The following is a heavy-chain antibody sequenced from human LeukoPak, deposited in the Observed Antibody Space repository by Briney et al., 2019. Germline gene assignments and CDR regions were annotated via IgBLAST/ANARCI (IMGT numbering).Heavy chain of an antibody. J-gene: IGHJ5*02. CDR1: GFTFSSYG. CDR2: IRYDGSNK. Sequence: PGGSLRLSCAASGFTFSSYGMHWVRQAPGKGLEWVAFIRYDGSNKYYADSVKGRFTISRDNSKNTLYLQMNSLRAEDTAVYYCARDVDTAMVTGNWFDPWGQGTLVTVSS. D-gene: IGHD5-18*01. CDR3: ARDVDTAMVTGNWFDP. V-gene: IGHV3-30*02.